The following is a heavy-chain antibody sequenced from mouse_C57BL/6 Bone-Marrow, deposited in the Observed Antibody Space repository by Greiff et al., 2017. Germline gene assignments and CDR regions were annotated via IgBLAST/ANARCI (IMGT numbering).Heavy chain of an antibody. CDR3: AGWGTTVGAY. CDR2: IYPRSGNT. Sequence: VKLVESGAELARPGASVKLSCKASGYTFTSYGISWVKQRTGQGLEWIGEIYPRSGNTYYNEKFKGKATLTADKSSSTAYMELRSLTSEDSAVYFCAGWGTTVGAYWGQETLVTVSA. CDR1: GYTFTSYG. D-gene: IGHD1-1*01. J-gene: IGHJ3*01. V-gene: IGHV1-81*01.